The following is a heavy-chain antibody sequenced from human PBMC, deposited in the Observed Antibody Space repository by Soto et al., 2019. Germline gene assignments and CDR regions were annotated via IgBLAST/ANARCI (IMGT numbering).Heavy chain of an antibody. CDR2: IKSKTDGGTT. Sequence: EVQLVESGGGLVKPGGSLRLSCAASGFTFSNAWMSWVRQAPGKGLEWVGRIKSKTDGGTTDYAVPVKGRFTISRDDSKNTLYLQMNSLKTEDTAVYYCTTGGYDYIWGSYRPGYWGQGTLVTVSS. D-gene: IGHD3-16*02. J-gene: IGHJ4*02. CDR1: GFTFSNAW. V-gene: IGHV3-15*01. CDR3: TTGGYDYIWGSYRPGY.